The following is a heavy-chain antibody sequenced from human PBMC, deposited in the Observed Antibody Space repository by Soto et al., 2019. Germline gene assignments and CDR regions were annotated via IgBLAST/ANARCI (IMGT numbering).Heavy chain of an antibody. V-gene: IGHV3-11*06. CDR3: ARWNDYGDYLDAFDI. D-gene: IGHD4-17*01. Sequence: GGSLRLSCAASGFTFSDYYMSWIRQAPGKGLEWVSYISSSSSYTNYADSVKGRFTISRDNAKNSLYLQMNSLRAEDTAVYYCARWNDYGDYLDAFDIWGQGTMVTVS. CDR2: ISSSSSYT. CDR1: GFTFSDYY. J-gene: IGHJ3*02.